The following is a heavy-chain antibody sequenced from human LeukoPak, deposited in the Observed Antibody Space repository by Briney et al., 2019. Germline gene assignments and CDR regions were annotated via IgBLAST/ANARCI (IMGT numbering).Heavy chain of an antibody. CDR1: GYTFTGYY. CDR3: ARGDAYCSGGSCQKDAFDI. V-gene: IGHV1-2*02. CDR2: INAKSGGT. J-gene: IGHJ3*02. D-gene: IGHD2-15*01. Sequence: ASVKVSCKASGYTFTGYYMHWVRQAPGQGLEWMGWINAKSGGTNYAQKFQGRVTMTRDTSISTAYMELSRLRSDDTAVYYCARGDAYCSGGSCQKDAFDIWGQGTMVTVSS.